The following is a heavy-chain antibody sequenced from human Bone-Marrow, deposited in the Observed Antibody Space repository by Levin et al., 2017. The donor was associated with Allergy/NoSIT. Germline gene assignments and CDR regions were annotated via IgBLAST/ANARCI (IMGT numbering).Heavy chain of an antibody. J-gene: IGHJ4*02. D-gene: IGHD3-22*01. CDR2: ISYDGSNK. CDR3: AREYRRGYYDSSGNKGLH. Sequence: PGGSLRLSCAASGFTFSSYAMHWVRQAPGKGLEWVAVISYDGSNKYYADSVKGRFTISRDNSKNTMYLQMNSLRDEDTAVYYCAREYRRGYYDSSGNKGLHWGQGTLVTVS. CDR1: GFTFSSYA. V-gene: IGHV3-30*04.